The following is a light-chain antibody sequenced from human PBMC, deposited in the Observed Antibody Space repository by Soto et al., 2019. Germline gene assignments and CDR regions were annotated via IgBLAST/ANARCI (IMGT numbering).Light chain of an antibody. CDR2: KAS. Sequence: DIQMTQSPSTLSASVGDRVTITCRASQSISSWLAWYQQKPGKAPKLLIYKASSLESGVPSRCSGSGSGTEFTLTISSLQPDDFATYYCQQYNSYSQTFGQGTKLEIK. J-gene: IGKJ2*01. CDR3: QQYNSYSQT. V-gene: IGKV1-5*03. CDR1: QSISSW.